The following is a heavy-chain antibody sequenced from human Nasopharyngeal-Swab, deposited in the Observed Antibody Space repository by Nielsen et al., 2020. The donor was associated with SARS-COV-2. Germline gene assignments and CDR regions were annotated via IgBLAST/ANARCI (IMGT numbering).Heavy chain of an antibody. CDR3: ARRAGSGWYGY. J-gene: IGHJ4*02. V-gene: IGHV4-59*01. CDR1: GGSISSYY. Sequence: SETLSLTCTVSGGSISSYYWSWIRQPPGKGLEWIGYIYYSGSTNYNPSLKSRVTISVDASKNQFSLKLSSVTDADTAVYYCARRAGSGWYGYWGQGTLVTVSS. CDR2: IYYSGST. D-gene: IGHD6-19*01.